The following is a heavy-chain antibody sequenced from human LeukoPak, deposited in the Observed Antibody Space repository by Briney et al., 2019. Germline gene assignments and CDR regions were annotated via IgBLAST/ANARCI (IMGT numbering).Heavy chain of an antibody. Sequence: PGGSLRLSCVVSGLDFSNYWMHWVRQAPGKGLVWVARTNLHGTTVDYADSVKGRFTISRDNVKNTMFLQLNSLRAEDTAVSYCARAYTYVRLGDHWGQGTLVTVSS. D-gene: IGHD5-18*01. J-gene: IGHJ4*02. V-gene: IGHV3-74*01. CDR2: TNLHGTTV. CDR3: ARAYTYVRLGDH. CDR1: GLDFSNYW.